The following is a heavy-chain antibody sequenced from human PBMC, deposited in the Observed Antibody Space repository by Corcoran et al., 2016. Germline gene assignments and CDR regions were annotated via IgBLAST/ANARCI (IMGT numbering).Heavy chain of an antibody. V-gene: IGHV3-15*07. J-gene: IGHJ6*02. CDR1: GFTFSNAW. CDR3: TTHTIFGRTYDMDV. D-gene: IGHD3-3*01. CDR2: IKSKTDGGTT. Sequence: EVQLVESGGGLVKPGGSLRLSCAASGFTFSNAWMNWVRQAPGKGLEWVGRIKSKTDGGTTDYAAHVKGRFIISRDDSKNTLYLQMNSLKTEDTAVYYCTTHTIFGRTYDMDVWGQGTTVTVSS.